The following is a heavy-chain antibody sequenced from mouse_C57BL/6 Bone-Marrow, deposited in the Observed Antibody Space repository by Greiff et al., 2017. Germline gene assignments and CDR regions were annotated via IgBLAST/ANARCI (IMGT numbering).Heavy chain of an antibody. J-gene: IGHJ3*01. CDR1: GFTFSDYY. D-gene: IGHD1-1*01. CDR2: ISNGGGST. CDR3: ARRDNYGGLAY. Sequence: EVKLMESGGGLVQPGGSLKLSCAASGFTFSDYYMHWVRQTPEKRLEWVAYISNGGGSTYYTDNVKGRFTISRDNAKNTLYLQMSRLKAEDTALYDFARRDNYGGLAYWGQGTLVTVSA. V-gene: IGHV5-12*01.